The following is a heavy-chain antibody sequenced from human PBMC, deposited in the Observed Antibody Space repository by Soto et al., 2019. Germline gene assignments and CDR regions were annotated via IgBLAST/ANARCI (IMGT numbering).Heavy chain of an antibody. CDR2: IWYDGNNK. J-gene: IGHJ6*02. CDR3: EGVGSNSAYGMDV. CDR1: GFTFSSYG. V-gene: IGHV3-33*01. D-gene: IGHD2-2*01. Sequence: QGQLVESGGGVVQPGRSLRLSCAASGFTFSSYGMHWVRQAPGKGLEWVAVIWYDGNNKYYADSVKGRFTISRDKSKNTLYLQMNSLRAADTAVYYCEGVGSNSAYGMDVWGQGTKVTVSS.